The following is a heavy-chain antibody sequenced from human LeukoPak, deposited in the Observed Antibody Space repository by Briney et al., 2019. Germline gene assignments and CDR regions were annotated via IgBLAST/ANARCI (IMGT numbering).Heavy chain of an antibody. CDR2: IISSSSTI. V-gene: IGHV3-48*02. J-gene: IGHJ4*02. CDR1: GFTFSTSS. CDR3: ARDPHYYGADSDY. D-gene: IGHD3-22*01. Sequence: GGSLRLSCAASGFTFSTSSMNWVRQAPGKGLEWVSYIISSSSTIYYADSVKGRFTISRDNAKNSLYLQMNSLREEDTAVYYCARDPHYYGADSDYWGQGTLVTVSS.